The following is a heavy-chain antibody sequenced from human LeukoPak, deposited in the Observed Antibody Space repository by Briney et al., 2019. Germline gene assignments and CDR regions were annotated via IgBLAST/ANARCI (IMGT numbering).Heavy chain of an antibody. D-gene: IGHD3-3*01. CDR1: GDSISGRAYY. V-gene: IGHV4-61*02. J-gene: IGHJ4*02. Sequence: SETLSLTCTVSGDSISGRAYYWSWIRQPAGKGLEWIGRIHSSGTHGHNPSLKSRVSISVETSKNQFSLKLSSLTAADTAVYFCSRERGFWSGYFRPRYFDYWGQGTLVTV. CDR2: IHSSGTH. CDR3: SRERGFWSGYFRPRYFDY.